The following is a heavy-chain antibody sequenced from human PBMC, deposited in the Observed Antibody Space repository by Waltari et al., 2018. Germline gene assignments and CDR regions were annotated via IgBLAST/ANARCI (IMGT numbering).Heavy chain of an antibody. CDR2: ISSGSGYI. V-gene: IGHV3-11*06. Sequence: FSDDYMGGIRQAPGKWLEWISSISSGSGYIYYADSVKGRFTISRDNAKNSLYLQMNSLSAEDTALYFCARSAWFDYWGQGTLVTVSS. CDR3: ARSAWFDY. J-gene: IGHJ4*02. CDR1: FSDDY.